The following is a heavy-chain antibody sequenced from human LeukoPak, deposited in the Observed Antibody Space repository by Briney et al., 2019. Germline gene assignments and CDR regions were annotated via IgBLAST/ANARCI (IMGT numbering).Heavy chain of an antibody. CDR2: IWYDGSKK. Sequence: GGSLRLSCAASGFTFSSYGMHWVRQAPGKGLEWVAVIWYDGSKKYYADSVKDRFTISRDNSKNTLYLQMNSLRVEDTAVYYCARDLACSSTSCYGAFDYWGQGTLVTVSS. CDR3: ARDLACSSTSCYGAFDY. CDR1: GFTFSSYG. D-gene: IGHD2-2*01. J-gene: IGHJ4*02. V-gene: IGHV3-33*01.